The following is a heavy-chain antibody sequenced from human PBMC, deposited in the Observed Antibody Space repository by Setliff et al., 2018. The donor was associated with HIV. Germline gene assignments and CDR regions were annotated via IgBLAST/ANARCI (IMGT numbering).Heavy chain of an antibody. CDR2: ISADNGNT. CDR1: GYTFTSYG. V-gene: IGHV1-18*01. J-gene: IGHJ4*02. D-gene: IGHD2-8*02. CDR3: ARGSTTGMYYFDY. Sequence: ASVKVSCKASGYTFTSYGINWVRQAPGQGLEWMGRISADNGNTKYSQKLQGRVTMTTDTPTNTACMELRSLRSDDTAVYYCARGSTTGMYYFDYWGQGTLVTVSS.